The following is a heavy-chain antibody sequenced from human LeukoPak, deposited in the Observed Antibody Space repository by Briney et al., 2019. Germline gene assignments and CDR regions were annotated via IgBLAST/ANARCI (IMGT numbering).Heavy chain of an antibody. D-gene: IGHD6-13*01. Sequence: SETLSLTCAVYGGSFSGYYWSWIRQPPGKGLEWIGEINHSGSTNYNPSLKSRVTISVDTSKNQFSLKLSSVTAADTAVYYCARSIAAAGNRYFDLWGRGTLVTVSS. CDR3: ARSIAAAGNRYFDL. J-gene: IGHJ2*01. V-gene: IGHV4-34*01. CDR2: INHSGST. CDR1: GGSFSGYY.